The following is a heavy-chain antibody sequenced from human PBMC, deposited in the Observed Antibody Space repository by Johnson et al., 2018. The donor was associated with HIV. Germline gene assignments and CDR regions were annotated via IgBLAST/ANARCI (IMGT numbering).Heavy chain of an antibody. CDR2: ITWNGGGT. J-gene: IGHJ3*02. D-gene: IGHD1-7*01. CDR3: AKYKDNWNYGAFDI. CDR1: GFTFDEYD. Sequence: EVQLVESGGGLVKPGGSLRLSCAASGFTFDEYDMRWVRQGPGKGLEWVSGITWNGGGTGYAASVKGRFTISRDNAKRSLFLQMNSLRDEDTAVYYCAKYKDNWNYGAFDIWGQGTMVTVSS. V-gene: IGHV3-20*04.